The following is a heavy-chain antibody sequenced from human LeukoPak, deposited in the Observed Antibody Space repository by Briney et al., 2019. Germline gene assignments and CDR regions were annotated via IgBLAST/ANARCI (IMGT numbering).Heavy chain of an antibody. CDR1: GYSISSGYY. Sequence: SETLSLTCTVSGYSISSGYYWGWIRQPPGQGLEWIGSIYHSGSTYYNPSLKSRVTISVDTPKNQFSLKLSSVTAADTAVYYCARQTGSGLFILPGGQGTLVTVSS. CDR3: ARQTGSGLFILP. CDR2: IYHSGST. D-gene: IGHD3/OR15-3a*01. J-gene: IGHJ4*02. V-gene: IGHV4-38-2*02.